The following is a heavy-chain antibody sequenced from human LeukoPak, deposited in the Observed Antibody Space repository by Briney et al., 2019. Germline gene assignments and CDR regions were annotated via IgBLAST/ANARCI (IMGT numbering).Heavy chain of an antibody. Sequence: ASVKVSCKASGYTFTGYYMHWVRQAPGQGLEWMGWINPNSGGTNYAQKFQGRVTMTRDTSISTAYMELSRLRSDDTAVYYCARPPKYCSSTSCSVDGDYWGQGTLVTVSS. CDR2: INPNSGGT. D-gene: IGHD2-2*01. J-gene: IGHJ4*02. CDR3: ARPPKYCSSTSCSVDGDY. CDR1: GYTFTGYY. V-gene: IGHV1-2*02.